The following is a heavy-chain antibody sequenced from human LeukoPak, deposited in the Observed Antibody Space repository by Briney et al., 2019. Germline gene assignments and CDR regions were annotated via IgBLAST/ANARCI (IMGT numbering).Heavy chain of an antibody. CDR2: IYPGVSDT. V-gene: IGHV5-51*01. Sequence: GESLKISCKGSGYSFSNYWIGWVRQMPGKGLEWMGIIYPGVSDTRYSPSFQGHVTISADNSISTAYLQWSSLKASDTAMYYCATYSGVWDLLNWGQGTLVAVSS. CDR1: GYSFSNYW. CDR3: ATYSGVWDLLN. J-gene: IGHJ4*02. D-gene: IGHD1-26*01.